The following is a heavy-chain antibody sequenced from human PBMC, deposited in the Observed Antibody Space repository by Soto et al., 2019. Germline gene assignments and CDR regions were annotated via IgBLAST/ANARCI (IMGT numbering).Heavy chain of an antibody. Sequence: EVPLLESGGGLVQPGGSLRLSCAASGFTFSSYAMSWVRQAPGKGLEWVSAISDSGGSTYYADSVKGRFTISRDNSKNTLYLQMNSLRAEDTAVYYCAKGAVGYNWFDPWGQGTLVTVSS. V-gene: IGHV3-23*01. J-gene: IGHJ5*02. CDR3: AKGAVGYNWFDP. CDR2: ISDSGGST. D-gene: IGHD1-26*01. CDR1: GFTFSSYA.